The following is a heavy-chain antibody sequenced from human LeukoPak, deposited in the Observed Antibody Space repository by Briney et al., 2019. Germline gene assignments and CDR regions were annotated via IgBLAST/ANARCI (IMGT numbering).Heavy chain of an antibody. CDR3: ARVFRPYTAMDPFDY. D-gene: IGHD5-18*01. V-gene: IGHV1-69*01. Sequence: SSVKVSCKASGGTFSSYAISWVRQAPGQGLEWMGGIIPIFGTANYAQKFQGRVTITADESTSTAYMELSSLRSEDTAVYYCARVFRPYTAMDPFDYWGQGTLVTVS. CDR1: GGTFSSYA. J-gene: IGHJ4*02. CDR2: IIPIFGTA.